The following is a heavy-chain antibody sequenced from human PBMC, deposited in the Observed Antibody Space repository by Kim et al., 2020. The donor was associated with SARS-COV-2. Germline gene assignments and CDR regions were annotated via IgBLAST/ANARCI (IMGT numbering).Heavy chain of an antibody. Sequence: GGSLRLSCAASGFTFSSYAMHWVRQAPGKGLEYVSAISSNGGSTYYANSVKGRFTISRDNSKNTLYLQMGSLRAEDMAVYYCARVGVYSSSWNYFDYWGQGTRVTVSS. D-gene: IGHD6-13*01. CDR1: GFTFSSYA. V-gene: IGHV3-64*01. J-gene: IGHJ4*02. CDR2: ISSNGGST. CDR3: ARVGVYSSSWNYFDY.